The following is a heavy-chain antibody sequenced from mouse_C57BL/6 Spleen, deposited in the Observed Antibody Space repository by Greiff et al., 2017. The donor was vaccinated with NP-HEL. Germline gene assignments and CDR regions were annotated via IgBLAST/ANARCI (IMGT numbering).Heavy chain of an antibody. CDR2: IYPGSGST. V-gene: IGHV1-55*01. CDR3: ARSGYDVAY. CDR1: GYTFTSYW. D-gene: IGHD2-2*01. Sequence: VKLMESGAELVKPGASVKMSCKASGYTFTSYWITWVKQRPGQGLEWIGDIYPGSGSTNYNEKFKSKATLTVDTSSSTAYMQLSSLTSEDSAVYYCARSGYDVAYWGQGTLVTVSA. J-gene: IGHJ3*01.